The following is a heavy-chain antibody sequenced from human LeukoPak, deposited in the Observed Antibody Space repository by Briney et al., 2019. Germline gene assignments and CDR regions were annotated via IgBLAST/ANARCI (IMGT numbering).Heavy chain of an antibody. J-gene: IGHJ4*02. CDR3: ARDAKYYYGSRTYFFFEY. D-gene: IGHD3-10*01. CDR2: IYTSGTT. CDR1: GGSFSTYY. V-gene: IGHV4-4*07. Sequence: PSETLSLTCTVSGGSFSTYYWCWIRQPAGKGLEWIGHIYTSGTTNYNPSLKSRVTMSIDTSKNQFSLKLSSITAADTAVYYCARDAKYYYGSRTYFFFEYWGQGTPLTVSS.